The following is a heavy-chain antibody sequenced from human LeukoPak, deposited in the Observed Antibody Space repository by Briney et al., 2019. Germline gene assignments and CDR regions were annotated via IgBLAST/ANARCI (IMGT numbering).Heavy chain of an antibody. CDR1: GFTFNE. V-gene: IGHV3-48*03. D-gene: IGHD3-10*02. CDR2: ISSSGSTI. J-gene: IGHJ6*04. CDR3: AELGITMIGGV. Sequence: GGSLRLSCAASGFTFNEVNWVRQAPGKGLEWVSYISSSGSTIYYADSVKGRFTISRDNAKNSLYLQMNSLRAEDTAVYYCAELGITMIGGVWGKGTTVTISS.